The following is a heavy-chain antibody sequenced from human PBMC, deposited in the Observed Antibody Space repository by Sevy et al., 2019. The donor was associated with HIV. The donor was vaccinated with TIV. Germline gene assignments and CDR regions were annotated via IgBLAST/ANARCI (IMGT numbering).Heavy chain of an antibody. D-gene: IGHD3-22*01. J-gene: IGHJ4*02. CDR3: VKGMDSAGKYVNFDS. CDR1: GFTLDAYA. Sequence: GGSLRLSCAVSGFTLDAYAMHWVRQSPGKGLEWVSSISWNGENMGYADFVKGRFTISRDNAKKSLYLQMNGLRVEDTALFYCVKGMDSAGKYVNFDSWGQGPLVTVSS. V-gene: IGHV3-9*01. CDR2: ISWNGENM.